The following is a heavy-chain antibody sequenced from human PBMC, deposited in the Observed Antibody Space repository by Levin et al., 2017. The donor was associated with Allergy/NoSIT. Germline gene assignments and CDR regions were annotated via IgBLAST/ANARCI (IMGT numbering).Heavy chain of an antibody. CDR2: ISGTDGST. CDR1: GFTFSPYA. D-gene: IGHD2-2*01. CDR3: ETLGYCGSTTCPGAY. J-gene: IGHJ4*02. V-gene: IGHV3-23*01. Sequence: GESLKISCAASGFTFSPYAMSWVRQAPGKGLEWVSAISGTDGSTYYADSVKGRFTISRDNSKNTLYLQMNSLRAEDTAIYYCETLGYCGSTTCPGAYWGQGTRVTVSS.